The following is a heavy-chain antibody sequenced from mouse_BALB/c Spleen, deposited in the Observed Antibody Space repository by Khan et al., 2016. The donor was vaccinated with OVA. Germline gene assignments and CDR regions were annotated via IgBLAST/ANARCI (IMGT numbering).Heavy chain of an antibody. Sequence: EVELVESGGGLVQPGGSRKLSCAASGFTFIDYGMAWVRQTPGKGPEWIAFISSVAYSIYYADTVTGRFTISRENAQNTLYLEMSSLRSDDTAMYYCARGGFAYWGQGTLVTVSA. CDR2: ISSVAYSI. J-gene: IGHJ3*01. CDR3: ARGGFAY. V-gene: IGHV5-15*02. CDR1: GFTFIDYG.